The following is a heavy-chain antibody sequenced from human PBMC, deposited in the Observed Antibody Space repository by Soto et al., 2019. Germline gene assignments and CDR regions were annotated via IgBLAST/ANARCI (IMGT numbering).Heavy chain of an antibody. CDR3: ARDRAVAGTYYYYGMDV. J-gene: IGHJ6*02. D-gene: IGHD6-19*01. CDR1: GFTFSSYW. Sequence: GGSLRLSCAASGFTFSSYWMSWVRQAPGKGLEWVANIKQDGSEKYYVDSVKGRFTISRDNAKNSLYLQMNSLRAEDTAVYYCARDRAVAGTYYYYGMDVWGQGTTVTVSS. CDR2: IKQDGSEK. V-gene: IGHV3-7*01.